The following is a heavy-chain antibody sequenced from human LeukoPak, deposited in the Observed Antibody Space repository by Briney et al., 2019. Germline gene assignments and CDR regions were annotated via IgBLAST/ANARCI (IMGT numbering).Heavy chain of an antibody. CDR2: IIPILGIA. D-gene: IGHD3-3*01. J-gene: IGHJ4*02. Sequence: SVKVSCKASGGTFSSYAISWVRQAPGQGLEWMGGIIPILGIANYAQKFQGRVTITADKSTSTAYMELSSLRSEDTAVYYCARDFHDEPLFYWGQGTLVTVSS. CDR1: GGTFSSYA. V-gene: IGHV1-69*10. CDR3: ARDFHDEPLFY.